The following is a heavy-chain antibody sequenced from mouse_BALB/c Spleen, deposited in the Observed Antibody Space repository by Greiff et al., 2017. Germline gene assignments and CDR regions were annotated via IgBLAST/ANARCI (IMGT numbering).Heavy chain of an antibody. CDR2: ISNGGGST. V-gene: IGHV5-12-2*01. CDR1: GFTFSSYT. J-gene: IGHJ4*01. CDR3: ARGWRYAMDY. Sequence: EVQLQESGGGLVQPGGSLKLSCAASGFTFSSYTMSWVRQTPEKRLEWVAYISNGGGSTYYPDTVKGRFTISRDNAKNTLYLQMSSLKSEDTAMYYCARGWRYAMDYWGQGTSVTVSS. D-gene: IGHD2-3*01.